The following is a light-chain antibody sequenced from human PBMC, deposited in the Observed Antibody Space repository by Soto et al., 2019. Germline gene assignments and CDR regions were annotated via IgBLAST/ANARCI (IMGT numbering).Light chain of an antibody. CDR1: QSISSY. Sequence: DIQMTQSPSSLSASVGDRVTITCRASQSISSYLNWYQQKPGKAPKLLIYAASSLQSGVPSRFSGSGSGTYFTLTISSLQPEDFATYYCQQKDTFGPGTKVDIK. V-gene: IGKV1-39*01. CDR3: QQKDT. J-gene: IGKJ3*01. CDR2: AAS.